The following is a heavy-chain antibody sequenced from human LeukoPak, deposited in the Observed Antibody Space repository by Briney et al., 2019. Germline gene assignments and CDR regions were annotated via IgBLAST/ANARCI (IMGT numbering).Heavy chain of an antibody. J-gene: IGHJ4*02. CDR3: AINTVTGSY. Sequence: ASVKVSCTASGYTFTSYDINWVRQATGQGLEWMGWMNPNSGNTGHIQKLQNRVTMTRDTSIKTAYMELSSLTSEDTAVYYCAINTVTGSYWGQGTQVTVSS. D-gene: IGHD4-17*01. CDR1: GYTFTSYD. CDR2: MNPNSGNT. V-gene: IGHV1-8*01.